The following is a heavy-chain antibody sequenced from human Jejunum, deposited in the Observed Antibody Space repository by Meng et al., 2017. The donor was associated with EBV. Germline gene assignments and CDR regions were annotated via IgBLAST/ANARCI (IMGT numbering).Heavy chain of an antibody. CDR2: INENGRTT. CDR3: SRDLAGPYDD. CDR1: GFTFSTYW. Sequence: VQLVESGGALVQPGGSLRLSCAASGFTFSTYWMHWVRQAPGKGLVWISRINENGRTTTYADSVKGRFTISRDNTKNTLYLQMNNLRAEDTAVYFCSRDLAGPYDDWGQGTLVTVSS. J-gene: IGHJ4*02. V-gene: IGHV3-74*01.